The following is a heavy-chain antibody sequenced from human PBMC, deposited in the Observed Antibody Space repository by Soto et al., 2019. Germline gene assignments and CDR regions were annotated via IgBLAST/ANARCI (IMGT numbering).Heavy chain of an antibody. CDR3: ARPLDFWSGYVDY. V-gene: IGHV1-46*01. D-gene: IGHD3-3*01. Sequence: ASVKVSCKASGYSFTNFHIHWVRQAPGQGLEWMGMIDPSGGITRDAQRLQGRITMTRDASTSTVYMELRSLTSEDTAVYYCARPLDFWSGYVDYWGQGTLVTVSS. CDR2: IDPSGGIT. CDR1: GYSFTNFH. J-gene: IGHJ4*02.